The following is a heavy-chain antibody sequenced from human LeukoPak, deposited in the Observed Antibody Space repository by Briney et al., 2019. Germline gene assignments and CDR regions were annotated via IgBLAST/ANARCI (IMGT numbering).Heavy chain of an antibody. CDR3: ARGSYYYDNSGYFPPLDH. CDR2: IYFSGSA. V-gene: IGHV4-31*03. Sequence: SQTLPLTCTVSGGSLTNANYYWSWIRQRPGRGLEWIGYIYFSGSAHYNPSLKSRVTMSVDTSRNQFSLQLTSVTAADTAVYYCARGSYYYDNSGYFPPLDHWGQGTLVTVSS. CDR1: GGSLTNANYY. J-gene: IGHJ4*02. D-gene: IGHD3-22*01.